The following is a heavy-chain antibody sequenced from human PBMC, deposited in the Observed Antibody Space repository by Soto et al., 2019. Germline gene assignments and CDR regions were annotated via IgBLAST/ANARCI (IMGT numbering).Heavy chain of an antibody. D-gene: IGHD1-26*01. V-gene: IGHV4-4*08. Sequence: SETLSLTCTVSGGSISDYYWSWIRQPPGKGLEWIGYMYDSGSTRYNPSLNSRVTFTRDTSAGTVYMQLSSLTSEDTAVYYCARDDSGFSGSHYIDYFNYWGQGALVTVSS. J-gene: IGHJ4*02. CDR3: ARDDSGFSGSHYIDYFNY. CDR2: MYDSGST. CDR1: GGSISDYY.